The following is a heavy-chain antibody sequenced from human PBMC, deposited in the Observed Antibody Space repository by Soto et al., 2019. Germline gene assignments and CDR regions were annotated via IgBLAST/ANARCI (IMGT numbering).Heavy chain of an antibody. CDR1: GFTFSSYA. Sequence: EVQLLESGGGLVQPGGSLRLSCAASGFTFSSYAMSWVRQAPGKGLEWVSAISGSGGSTYYADSVKRRFTISRDNSKNVLYLEMDRLGAEDTAVYYGAKRGGEELCSGGSCYPFDYWGQGTLVTVSS. V-gene: IGHV3-23*01. CDR3: AKRGGEELCSGGSCYPFDY. D-gene: IGHD2-15*01. J-gene: IGHJ4*02. CDR2: ISGSGGST.